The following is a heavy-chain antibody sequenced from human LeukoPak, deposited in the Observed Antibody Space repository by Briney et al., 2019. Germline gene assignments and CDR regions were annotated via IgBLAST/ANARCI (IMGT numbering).Heavy chain of an antibody. Sequence: PGGSLRLSCAASGFTFSSYGMHWVRQAPGKGLEWVAFIRYDGSNKYYADSVKGRFTISRDNSKNTLYLQMNSLRAEDTAVYCCLTTVVDYWGQGTLVTVSS. J-gene: IGHJ4*02. V-gene: IGHV3-30*02. CDR3: LTTVVDY. CDR2: IRYDGSNK. D-gene: IGHD4-17*01. CDR1: GFTFSSYG.